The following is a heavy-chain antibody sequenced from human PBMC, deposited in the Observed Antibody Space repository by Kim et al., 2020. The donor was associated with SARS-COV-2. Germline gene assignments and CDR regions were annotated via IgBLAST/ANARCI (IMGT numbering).Heavy chain of an antibody. J-gene: IGHJ6*01. Sequence: ASVKVSCKASVSSFLSYAIQWVGEAHGQRLEGMGWINAGNGNTKYSQNFEGRVNITRDTSATTAYMELSSLRYEDTEIYYCARGKGNGMEGRGEG. CDR1: VSSFLSYA. CDR2: INAGNGNT. CDR3: ARGKGNGMEG. V-gene: IGHV1-3*01.